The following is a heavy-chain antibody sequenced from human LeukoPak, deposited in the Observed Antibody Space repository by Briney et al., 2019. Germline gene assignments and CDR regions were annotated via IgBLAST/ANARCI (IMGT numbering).Heavy chain of an antibody. CDR2: IRSKANSYAT. V-gene: IGHV3-73*01. Sequence: GGSLRLSCAASGFTFSGSAMLWVRQASGKGREWVGRIRSKANSYATAYAASVKGRFTISRDDSKNTTYLKMNSLETEDTAMYFCTRPSFDPWGQGTLVTVSS. CDR3: TRPSFDP. J-gene: IGHJ5*02. CDR1: GFTFSGSA.